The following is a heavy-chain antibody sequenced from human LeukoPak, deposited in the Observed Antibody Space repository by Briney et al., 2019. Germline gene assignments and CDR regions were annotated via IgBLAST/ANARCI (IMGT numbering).Heavy chain of an antibody. CDR3: TGPPV. J-gene: IGHJ1*01. Sequence: GGSLRLSCAASGLSVGDAWMSWVRQAPGKGLEWVGRIKSKADGGTTDYAASVKGRFTISRDDSKNTLYLQMNSLSTEDTAVYYCTGPPVWGQGTLVTVSS. CDR2: IKSKADGGTT. V-gene: IGHV3-15*01. CDR1: GLSVGDAW.